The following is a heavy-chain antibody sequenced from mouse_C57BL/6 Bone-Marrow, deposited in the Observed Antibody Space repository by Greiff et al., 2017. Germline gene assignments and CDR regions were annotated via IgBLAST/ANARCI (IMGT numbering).Heavy chain of an antibody. CDR2: IDPENGDT. Sequence: VHVKQSGAELVRPGASVKLSCTASGFNIKDDYMHWVKQRPEQGLEWIGWIDPENGDTEYASKFQGKATITADTSSNTAYLQLSSLTSEDTAVYYCTTRGPDVWGRGTTVTVSS. CDR1: GFNIKDDY. CDR3: TTRGPDV. J-gene: IGHJ1*03. V-gene: IGHV14-4*01.